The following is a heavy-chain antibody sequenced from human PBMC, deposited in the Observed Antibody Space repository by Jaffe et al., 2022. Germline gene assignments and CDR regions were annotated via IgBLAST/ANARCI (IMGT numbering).Heavy chain of an antibody. CDR2: INFNSGGT. Sequence: QVQLVQSGAEVKKPGASVKVSCKASGYTFTGYYIHWVRQAPGQGLEWMGWINFNSGGTNYAQRFQGRVTVTRDTSISTAYMELNRLTSDDTAVYYCARDSGWEYWGQGTLVTVSS. J-gene: IGHJ4*02. CDR3: ARDSGWEY. CDR1: GYTFTGYY. V-gene: IGHV1-2*02. D-gene: IGHD1-26*01.